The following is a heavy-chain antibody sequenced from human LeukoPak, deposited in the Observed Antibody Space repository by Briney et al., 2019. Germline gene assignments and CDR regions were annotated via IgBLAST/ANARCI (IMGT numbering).Heavy chain of an antibody. CDR3: ASINWNYHFFDY. CDR1: GFTFSSYS. J-gene: IGHJ4*02. Sequence: GGSLRLSCAASGFTFSSYSMNWVRQAPGKGLEWVSSISSSSSYIYYADSVKGRFTISRDNAKNSLYLQMNSLRAEDTAVYYCASINWNYHFFDYRGQGTLVTVSS. CDR2: ISSSSSYI. V-gene: IGHV3-21*01. D-gene: IGHD1-7*01.